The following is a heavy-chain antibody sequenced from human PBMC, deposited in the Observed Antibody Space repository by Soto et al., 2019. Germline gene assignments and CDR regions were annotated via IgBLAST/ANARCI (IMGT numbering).Heavy chain of an antibody. Sequence: QVLMHESGPGLVKPSETLSLTCTVSGASVSSGNQYWSWIRQPPGKRLEWIGFIYNSVITNYSPSLKSRGSISADTSRNQFSLKMSSVTAADTAVYYCARGWDANSWGQGALVTVSS. V-gene: IGHV4-61*01. D-gene: IGHD6-19*01. CDR3: ARGWDANS. CDR1: GASVSSGNQY. CDR2: IYNSVIT. J-gene: IGHJ4*02.